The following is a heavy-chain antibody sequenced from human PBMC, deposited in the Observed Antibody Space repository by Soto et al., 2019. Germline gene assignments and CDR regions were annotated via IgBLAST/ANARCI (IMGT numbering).Heavy chain of an antibody. CDR3: ARDRGYDFWSGYRSNWFDP. Sequence: SVKVSCKASGGTFSSYAISWVRQAPGQGLEWMGGIIPIFGTANYAQKFQGRVTITADKSTSTAYMELSSLRSEDTAVYYCARDRGYDFWSGYRSNWFDPWGQGTLVTVSS. V-gene: IGHV1-69*06. J-gene: IGHJ5*02. CDR2: IIPIFGTA. D-gene: IGHD3-3*01. CDR1: GGTFSSYA.